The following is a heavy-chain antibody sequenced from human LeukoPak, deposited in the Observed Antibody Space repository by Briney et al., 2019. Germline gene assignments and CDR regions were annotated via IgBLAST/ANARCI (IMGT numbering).Heavy chain of an antibody. V-gene: IGHV1-24*01. CDR1: GYTLTELS. CDR2: FDPEDGET. J-gene: IGHJ3*02. CDR3: ARVAKQQLSAFDI. Sequence: AASVKVSCKVSGYTLTELSMHWVRQAPGKGLEWMGGFDPEDGETIYAQKFQGRVTMTRDMSTSTVYMELSSLRSEDTAVYYCARVAKQQLSAFDIWGQGTMVTVSS. D-gene: IGHD6-13*01.